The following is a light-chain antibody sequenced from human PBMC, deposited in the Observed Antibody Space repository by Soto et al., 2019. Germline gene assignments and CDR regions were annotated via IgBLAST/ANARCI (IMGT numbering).Light chain of an antibody. Sequence: QAVLNQPASLSWSPGQSLTISCTGNNNEVGGYNYVSWYQHHPGKSPKLMIFDVSNRPSGVSYRFSGSKSGNTASLTISGLQPEDEADYYCSSYTTSNTRQIVFGTGTKVTVL. CDR2: DVS. V-gene: IGLV2-14*03. CDR3: SSYTTSNTRQIV. J-gene: IGLJ1*01. CDR1: NNEVGGYNY.